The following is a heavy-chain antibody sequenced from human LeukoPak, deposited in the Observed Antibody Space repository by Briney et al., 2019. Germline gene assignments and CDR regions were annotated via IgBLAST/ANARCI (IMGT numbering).Heavy chain of an antibody. J-gene: IGHJ4*01. Sequence: SETLSLTCSVSGVSMTGYYWSWIRQAPGKAPEWIGYIYSSGSTNYNPSLNSRVTMSLDASKNQFSLKLTFVTAADTAVYYCATRPAHGSWYGVFDFWSRGTLVTVSS. CDR1: GVSMTGYY. CDR3: ATRPAHGSWYGVFDF. CDR2: IYSSGST. V-gene: IGHV4-59*01. D-gene: IGHD3-10*01.